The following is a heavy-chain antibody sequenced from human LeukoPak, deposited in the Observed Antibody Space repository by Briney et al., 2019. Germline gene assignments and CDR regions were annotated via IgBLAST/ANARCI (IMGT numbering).Heavy chain of an antibody. CDR1: GYTFTSYG. CDR2: ISAYNGNT. J-gene: IGHJ3*02. D-gene: IGHD3-3*01. Sequence: ASMKVSCKASGYTFTSYGISWVRQAPGQGLEWMGWISAYNGNTNYAQRLQGRVTMTTDTSTSTAYMELRSLRSDDTAVYYCARDSVDFWSGHDAFDIWGQGTMVTVSS. V-gene: IGHV1-18*01. CDR3: ARDSVDFWSGHDAFDI.